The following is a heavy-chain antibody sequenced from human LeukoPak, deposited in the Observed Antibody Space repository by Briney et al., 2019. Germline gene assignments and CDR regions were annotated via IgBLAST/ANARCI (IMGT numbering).Heavy chain of an antibody. D-gene: IGHD1-20*01. CDR2: IYYSGST. J-gene: IGHJ4*02. V-gene: IGHV4-39*01. Sequence: SETLSLTCTVSGGSISSTYYWGWIRQPPGKGLEWIGSIYYSGSTYYNPSLKSRVTISVDTSKNQFSLELSSVTAADTAVYYCARLIPYNWQRPYYFDYWGQGTLVTVSS. CDR3: ARLIPYNWQRPYYFDY. CDR1: GGSISSTYY.